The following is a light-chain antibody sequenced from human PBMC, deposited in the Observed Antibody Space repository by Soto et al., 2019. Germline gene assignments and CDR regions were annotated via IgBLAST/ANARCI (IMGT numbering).Light chain of an antibody. J-gene: IGKJ4*01. CDR3: QQVNSYPLT. Sequence: DIQLTQSPSFLSASVGDRVTITCRASQGIGSYLAWYQQKPGKAPKLLIYAASTLQSGVPPRFSGSGSGTEFTLTISSLKPEDFATYSCQQVNSYPLTLGGGTKVDIK. CDR2: AAS. V-gene: IGKV1-9*01. CDR1: QGIGSY.